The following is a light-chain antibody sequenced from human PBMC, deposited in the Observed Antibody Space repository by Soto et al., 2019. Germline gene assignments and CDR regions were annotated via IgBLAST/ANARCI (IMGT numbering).Light chain of an antibody. CDR3: QHYGTSPTWT. Sequence: EIVLTQSPGTLSLSPGERATLSCRASQSVSSSSLAWYQQKPGQAPRLLIYGASSRATGIPDRFSGSGSGTAFTLTMSRLEPEDVAVYYCQHYGTSPTWTFGQGTK. CDR1: QSVSSSS. CDR2: GAS. J-gene: IGKJ1*01. V-gene: IGKV3-20*01.